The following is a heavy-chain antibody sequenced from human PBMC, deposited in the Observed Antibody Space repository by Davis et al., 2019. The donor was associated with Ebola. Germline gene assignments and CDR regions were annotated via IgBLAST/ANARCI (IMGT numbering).Heavy chain of an antibody. CDR2: ISYDGSNK. Sequence: GGSLRLSCAASGFTFSSYAMHWVRQAPGKGLEWVAVISYDGSNKYYADSVKGRFTISRDNSKNTLYLQMNSLRAEDTAVYYCAKVQSYCSGGSCYSPWGQGTLVTVSS. D-gene: IGHD2-15*01. CDR3: AKVQSYCSGGSCYSP. V-gene: IGHV3-30*04. J-gene: IGHJ5*02. CDR1: GFTFSSYA.